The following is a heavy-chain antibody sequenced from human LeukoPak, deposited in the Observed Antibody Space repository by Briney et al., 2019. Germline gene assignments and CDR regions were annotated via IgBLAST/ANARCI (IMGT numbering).Heavy chain of an antibody. CDR3: ARDLWGYDYVWGSYRYGGYFDY. CDR1: GFTFSSYA. V-gene: IGHV3-30*04. J-gene: IGHJ4*02. Sequence: PGGPLRLSCAASGFTFSSYAMHWVRQAPGKGLEWVAVISYDGSNKYYADSVKGRFTISRDNSKNTLYLQMNSLRAEDTAVYYCARDLWGYDYVWGSYRYGGYFDYWGQGTLVTVSS. D-gene: IGHD3-16*02. CDR2: ISYDGSNK.